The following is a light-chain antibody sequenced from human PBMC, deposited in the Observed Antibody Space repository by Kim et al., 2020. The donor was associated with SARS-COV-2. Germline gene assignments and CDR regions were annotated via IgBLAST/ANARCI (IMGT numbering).Light chain of an antibody. CDR3: QSYDSSNQGV. CDR2: EDN. V-gene: IGLV6-57*02. J-gene: IGLJ2*01. CDR1: SGSISSNF. Sequence: KTVTISCTGSSGSISSNFVQWYQQRPGSAPTTVIYEDNQSPSGVPDRFSGSIDSSSNSASLTISGLKTEDEADYCCQSYDSSNQGVFGGGTQLTVL.